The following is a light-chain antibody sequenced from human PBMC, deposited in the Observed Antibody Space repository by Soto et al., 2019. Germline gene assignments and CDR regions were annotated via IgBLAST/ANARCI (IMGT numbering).Light chain of an antibody. J-gene: IGKJ4*01. V-gene: IGKV3-20*01. CDR1: QSVSSSY. CDR2: GAS. CDR3: QQYGSSPALT. Sequence: EVVLTQSPGTLSLSTGERATLSCRASQSVSSSYLAWYQQKPGQAPRLLIYGASSRATGIPDRFSGSGSGTDFTLTISRLEPEDFAVYYCQQYGSSPALTFGGGTKVAIK.